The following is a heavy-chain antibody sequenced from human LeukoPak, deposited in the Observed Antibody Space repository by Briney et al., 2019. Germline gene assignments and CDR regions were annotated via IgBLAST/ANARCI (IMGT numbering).Heavy chain of an antibody. J-gene: IGHJ4*02. CDR2: INPSCGST. CDR3: ARGPSYYYDSSGYDSPFDY. CDR1: GYTFTSYY. D-gene: IGHD3-22*01. Sequence: ASVKVSCKASGYTFTSYYMHWVRQAPGQGLEWMGIINPSCGSTSYAQKFQGRVTMTRDTSTSTVYMELSSLRSEDTAVYYCARGPSYYYDSSGYDSPFDYWGQGTLVTVSS. V-gene: IGHV1-46*01.